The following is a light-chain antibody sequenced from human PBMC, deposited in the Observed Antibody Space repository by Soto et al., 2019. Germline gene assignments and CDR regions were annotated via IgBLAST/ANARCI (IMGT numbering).Light chain of an antibody. CDR3: QQRSNWLT. V-gene: IGKV3-11*01. CDR2: DAS. J-gene: IGKJ5*01. CDR1: QSVDSN. Sequence: EILMTQSPATLSVSPGERATLSCRASQSVDSNLAWYQQKPGQSPRLLIYDASNRATGIPARFSGSGSGTGFTLTISSLEPEDFAVYYCQQRSNWLTFGQGTRLEIK.